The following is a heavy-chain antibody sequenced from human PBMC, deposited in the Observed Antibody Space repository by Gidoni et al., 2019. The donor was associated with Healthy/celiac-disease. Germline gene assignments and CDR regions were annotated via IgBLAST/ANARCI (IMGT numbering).Heavy chain of an antibody. Sequence: QVQLQESGPGLVKPSETLSLTCTVSGGSISSYYWNWIRQPPGKGLEWVGYIYYSGSTNYNPSLKSRVTISVDTSKNQFSLKLSSVIAADTAVYYCARTTGTIAYFDPWGQGTLVTVSS. J-gene: IGHJ5*02. CDR2: IYYSGST. CDR3: ARTTGTIAYFDP. V-gene: IGHV4-59*01. D-gene: IGHD1-1*01. CDR1: GGSISSYY.